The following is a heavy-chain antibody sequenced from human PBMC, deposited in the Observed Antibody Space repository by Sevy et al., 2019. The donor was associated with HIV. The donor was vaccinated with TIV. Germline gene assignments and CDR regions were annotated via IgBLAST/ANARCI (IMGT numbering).Heavy chain of an antibody. J-gene: IGHJ4*02. Sequence: SETLSLTCTVFGGSISSSSYYWGWIRQPPGKGLEWIGSIYYSGSTYYNPSLKSRVTISVDTSKNQFSLKLSSVTAADTAVYYCARLLYCTGGVCYPSLFDYWGQGTLVTVSS. V-gene: IGHV4-39*01. CDR3: ARLLYCTGGVCYPSLFDY. CDR1: GGSISSSSYY. CDR2: IYYSGST. D-gene: IGHD2-8*02.